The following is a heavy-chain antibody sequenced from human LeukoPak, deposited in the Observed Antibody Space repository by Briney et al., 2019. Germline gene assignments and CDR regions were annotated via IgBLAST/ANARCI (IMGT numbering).Heavy chain of an antibody. V-gene: IGHV1-18*01. CDR1: GYTFTSYG. D-gene: IGHD3-3*01. Sequence: ASVKVSCKASGYTFTSYGISWVRQAPGQGLEWMGWISAYNGNTNYAQKLQGRVTMTTDTSTSTAYMELRSPRSDDTAVYYCARVREVLEWSLTGYFDYWGQGTLVTVSS. CDR3: ARVREVLEWSLTGYFDY. J-gene: IGHJ4*02. CDR2: ISAYNGNT.